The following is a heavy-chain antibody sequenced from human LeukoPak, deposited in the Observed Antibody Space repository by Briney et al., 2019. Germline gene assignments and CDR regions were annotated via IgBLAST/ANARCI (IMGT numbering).Heavy chain of an antibody. CDR2: IYWDDDK. D-gene: IGHD3-22*01. J-gene: IGHJ4*02. V-gene: IGHV2-5*02. Sequence: SGPTLVNPTQTLTLTCTFSGFSLSTSGVGVGSIRQPPGKALEWLALIYWDDDKRYSPSLKSRLTITKDTSKNQVVLTMTNMDPVDTATYDCAHRTYYYDSSGHGFDYWGQGALVTVSS. CDR3: AHRTYYYDSSGHGFDY. CDR1: GFSLSTSGVG.